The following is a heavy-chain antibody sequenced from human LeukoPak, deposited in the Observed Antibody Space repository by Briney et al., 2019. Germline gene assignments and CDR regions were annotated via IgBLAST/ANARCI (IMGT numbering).Heavy chain of an antibody. J-gene: IGHJ4*02. CDR3: AKDLKRSYCSSTSCCTWFDY. CDR2: ISGSGGST. D-gene: IGHD2-2*02. Sequence: PGGSLRLSCAPSGFTFSSYAMSWVRQAPGKGLEWVSAISGSGGSTYYADSVKGRFTISRDNSKNTLYLQMNSLRAEGTAVYYCAKDLKRSYCSSTSCCTWFDYWGQGTLVTVSS. V-gene: IGHV3-23*01. CDR1: GFTFSSYA.